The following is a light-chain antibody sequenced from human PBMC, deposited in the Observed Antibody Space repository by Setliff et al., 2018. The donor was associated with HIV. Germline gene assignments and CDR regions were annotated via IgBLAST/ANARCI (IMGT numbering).Light chain of an antibody. Sequence: QSALAQPPSASGTPGQRVTISCSGSSSNIGRNAVNWYQHVPGTAPKLLIYSNNQRPSGVPDRFSGSKSGTSASLAISGLQSEDEADYYCAAWDDSLSGQVFGTGTKVTVL. CDR3: AAWDDSLSGQV. V-gene: IGLV1-44*01. J-gene: IGLJ1*01. CDR1: SSNIGRNA. CDR2: SNN.